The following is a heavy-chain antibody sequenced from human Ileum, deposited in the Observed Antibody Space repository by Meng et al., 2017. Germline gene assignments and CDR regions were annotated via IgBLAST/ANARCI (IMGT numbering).Heavy chain of an antibody. J-gene: IGHJ4*02. CDR1: GEHISTNW. Sequence: QGQLEGSGPGVVQASGTLSLTCAVSGEHISTNWWNWVRQHQGKGLEWIGEIYQSGAFNYTPSLRSRVTISVDKSKNQLSLKLGSLTAADTAVYYCARGAIGTRPFDYWGQGTLVTVSS. D-gene: IGHD2-21*01. V-gene: IGHV4-4*02. CDR2: IYQSGAF. CDR3: ARGAIGTRPFDY.